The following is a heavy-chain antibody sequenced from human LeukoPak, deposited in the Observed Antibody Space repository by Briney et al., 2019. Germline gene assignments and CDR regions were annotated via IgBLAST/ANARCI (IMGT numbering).Heavy chain of an antibody. CDR2: INHSGST. Sequence: PSETLSLTCAVYGGSFSGYYWSWIRQPPGKGLEWIGEINHSGSTNYNPSLKSRVTISVDTSKNQFSLKLSSVTAADTAVYYCARVVAGTGPGPFDYWGQGTLVTVSS. CDR1: GGSFSGYY. V-gene: IGHV4-34*01. CDR3: ARVVAGTGPGPFDY. J-gene: IGHJ4*02. D-gene: IGHD6-19*01.